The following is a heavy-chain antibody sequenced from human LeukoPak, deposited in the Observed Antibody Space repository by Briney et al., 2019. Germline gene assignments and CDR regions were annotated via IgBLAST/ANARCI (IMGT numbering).Heavy chain of an antibody. CDR1: GYTFTSYY. Sequence: GASVKVSCKASGYTFTSYYMHWVRQAPGQGLEWMGIINPSGGSTSYARKFHGRVTRTSEMSTSTVYMELRRLRSEDTAVYYCARAGSYGPIDYWGQGTLVTVSS. CDR2: INPSGGST. D-gene: IGHD1-26*01. CDR3: ARAGSYGPIDY. V-gene: IGHV1-46*01. J-gene: IGHJ4*02.